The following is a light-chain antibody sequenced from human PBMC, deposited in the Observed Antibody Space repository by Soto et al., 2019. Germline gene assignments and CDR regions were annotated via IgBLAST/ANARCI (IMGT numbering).Light chain of an antibody. CDR1: SSDIGTYNF. CDR3: SSYERSGTLV. V-gene: IGLV2-14*01. J-gene: IGLJ1*01. Sequence: QSVLTQPASVSGSPGQSITLSCTGTSSDIGTYNFVSWYQQHAGKAPKLLIYAVTNRPSGVSTRFSGSKSDNTASLTISGLQAEDEADYYCSSYERSGTLVFGTGTKLTVL. CDR2: AVT.